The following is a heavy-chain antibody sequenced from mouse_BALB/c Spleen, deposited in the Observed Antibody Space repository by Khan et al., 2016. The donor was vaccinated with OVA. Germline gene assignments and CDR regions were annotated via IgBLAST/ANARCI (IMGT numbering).Heavy chain of an antibody. CDR3: AHSLLLYAMDY. Sequence: VQLKESGTEFVKPGASVRLSCTASGSNIKNTYIHWVKQRPEQRLEWIGRIDPANGNTKYDPRFQGKASITSDTSSNSAYLQLSSLTSEDTAVYYCAHSLLLYAMDYWGQGTSVTVSS. J-gene: IGHJ4*01. V-gene: IGHV14-3*02. CDR1: GSNIKNTY. CDR2: IDPANGNT. D-gene: IGHD1-2*01.